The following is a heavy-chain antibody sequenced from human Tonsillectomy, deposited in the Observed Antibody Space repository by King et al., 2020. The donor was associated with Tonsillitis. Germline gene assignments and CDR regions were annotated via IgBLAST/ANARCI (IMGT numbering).Heavy chain of an antibody. D-gene: IGHD1-26*01. Sequence: VQLQESGGGLVQPGGSLRLSCEASGFTFFSYAMSWGRQAPGKGPEWVSAISGRGTRTFYADSVKGRVTISRDNSKNTFYLQMSSLRAEDTAVYYCAKESPYSGNYRFYYFDYWGQGTLVTVSS. CDR2: ISGRGTRT. J-gene: IGHJ4*02. CDR1: GFTFFSYA. V-gene: IGHV3-23*01. CDR3: AKESPYSGNYRFYYFDY.